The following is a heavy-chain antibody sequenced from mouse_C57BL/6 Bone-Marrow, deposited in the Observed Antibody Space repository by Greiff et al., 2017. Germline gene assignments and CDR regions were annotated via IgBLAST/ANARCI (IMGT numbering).Heavy chain of an antibody. J-gene: IGHJ4*01. V-gene: IGHV14-4*01. CDR1: GFNIKDDY. Sequence: VQLQQSGAELVRPGASVKLSCTASGFNIKDDYMHWVQQRPEQGLELIGWLDPEYGDTEYASKFQGKGTITADTASNTAYLQRSSLTSEDTAVYYCTTRYRGDAMDYGGQGTSGTVSS. CDR2: LDPEYGDT. CDR3: TTRYRGDAMDY. D-gene: IGHD2-12*01.